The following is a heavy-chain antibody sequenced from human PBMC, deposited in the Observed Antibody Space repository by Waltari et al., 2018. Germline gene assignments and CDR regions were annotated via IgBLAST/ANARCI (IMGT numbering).Heavy chain of an antibody. CDR3: ARDSGSLFAFDF. CDR1: GYSLTSGYK. D-gene: IGHD6-19*01. CDR2: IYHTGST. Sequence: QVQLQESGPGLVKPSETLSLICSVSGYSLTSGYKWGWIRRSPGKGLGWIGNIYHTGSTYYNPSLASRATLSVDTSKNQFSLMVTSVTAADTAVYYCARDSGSLFAFDFWGQGTMVTVSS. V-gene: IGHV4-38-2*02. J-gene: IGHJ3*01.